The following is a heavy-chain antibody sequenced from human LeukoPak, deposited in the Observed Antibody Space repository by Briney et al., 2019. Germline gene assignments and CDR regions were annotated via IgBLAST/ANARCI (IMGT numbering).Heavy chain of an antibody. Sequence: GRSLRLSCAASGFTFGSYGMHWVRQAPGRGLEWVAVIWYDGSNKYYADSVKGRFTISRDNSKNTLYLQMNSLRAEDTAVYYCAKEYSSSWPVGIDYWGQGTLVTVSS. J-gene: IGHJ4*02. V-gene: IGHV3-33*06. CDR1: GFTFGSYG. CDR3: AKEYSSSWPVGIDY. D-gene: IGHD6-13*01. CDR2: IWYDGSNK.